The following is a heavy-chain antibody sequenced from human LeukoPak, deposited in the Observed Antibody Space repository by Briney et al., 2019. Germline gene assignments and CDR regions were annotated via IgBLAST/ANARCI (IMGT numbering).Heavy chain of an antibody. J-gene: IGHJ2*01. CDR3: ARPATVTARDWYFDL. CDR1: GYSFTSYW. CDR2: IYPGDSDT. Sequence: GESLKISCKGSGYSFTSYWIGWVRQVPGKGLEWMGIIYPGDSDTRYSPSFQGQVTISADKSISTAYLQWSSLKASDTAIYYCARPATVTARDWYFDLWGRGTLVTVSS. D-gene: IGHD4-11*01. V-gene: IGHV5-51*01.